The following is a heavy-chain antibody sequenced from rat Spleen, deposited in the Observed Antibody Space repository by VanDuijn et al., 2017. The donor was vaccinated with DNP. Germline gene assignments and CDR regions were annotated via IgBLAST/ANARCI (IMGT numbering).Heavy chain of an antibody. CDR2: IIYDGSRT. CDR3: AREEQLSLYYAMDA. Sequence: EVQLVESGGGLVQPGRSLKLSCAASGFTFSDYNMAWVRQAPKKGLEWVATIIYDGSRTYYRDSVKGRFAISRDNAKSTLYLQMDSLRSEDTATYYCAREEQLSLYYAMDAWGQGTSVTVSS. V-gene: IGHV5S10*01. CDR1: GFTFSDYN. D-gene: IGHD1-2*01. J-gene: IGHJ4*01.